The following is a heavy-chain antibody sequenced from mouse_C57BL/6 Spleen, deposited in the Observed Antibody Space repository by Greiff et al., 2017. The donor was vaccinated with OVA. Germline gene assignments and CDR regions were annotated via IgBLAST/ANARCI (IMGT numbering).Heavy chain of an antibody. CDR3: ARRWLPAYAMDY. CDR2: INPSTGGT. CDR1: GYSFTGYY. Sequence: EVQRVESGPELVKPGASVKISCKASGYSFTGYYMNWVKQSPEKSLEWIGEINPSTGGTTYNQKFKAKATLTVDKSSSTAYMQLKSLTSEDSAVYYCARRWLPAYAMDYWGQGTSVTVSS. D-gene: IGHD2-2*01. J-gene: IGHJ4*01. V-gene: IGHV1-42*01.